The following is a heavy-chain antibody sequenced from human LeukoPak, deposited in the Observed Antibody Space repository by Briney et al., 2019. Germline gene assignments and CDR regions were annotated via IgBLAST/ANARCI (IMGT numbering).Heavy chain of an antibody. J-gene: IGHJ4*02. V-gene: IGHV4-34*01. D-gene: IGHD5-18*01. CDR3: ARDSYGYGTDY. CDR2: INHSGST. Sequence: PSETLSLTCAVYGGSFSGYYWSWIRQPPGKGLEWIGEINHSGSTNYNPSLKSRVTISVGTSKNQFSLKLSSVTAADTAVYYCARDSYGYGTDYWGQGTLVTVSS. CDR1: GGSFSGYY.